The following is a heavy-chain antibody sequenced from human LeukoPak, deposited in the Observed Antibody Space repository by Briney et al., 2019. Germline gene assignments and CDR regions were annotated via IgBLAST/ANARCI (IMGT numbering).Heavy chain of an antibody. D-gene: IGHD3-9*01. V-gene: IGHV4-4*07. J-gene: IGHJ4*02. CDR3: ARDGLSLTGYYKFDY. Sequence: SSETLSLTCTVSGGSISSYYWSWIRQPAGKGLEWIGRIYTSGSTNYNPSLKSRVTMSVDTSKNQFSLKLSSVTAADTAVYYCARDGLSLTGYYKFDYWGQGTLVTVSS. CDR1: GGSISSYY. CDR2: IYTSGST.